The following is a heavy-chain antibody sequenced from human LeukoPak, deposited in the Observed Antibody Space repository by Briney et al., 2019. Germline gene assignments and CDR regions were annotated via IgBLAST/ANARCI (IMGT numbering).Heavy chain of an antibody. CDR2: IRYDGSNK. CDR1: GFSFNSYG. CDR3: AKNGDRGAYCSGGSCYPYFYYYMDV. V-gene: IGHV3-30*02. D-gene: IGHD2-15*01. Sequence: PGGSLRLSCAASGFSFNSYGMSWVSQAPGKWLEWVAFIRYDGSNKYYADSVKGRFTISRDNSKNTLYLQMNSLRAEDTAIYYCAKNGDRGAYCSGGSCYPYFYYYMDVWGKGTTVTISS. J-gene: IGHJ6*03.